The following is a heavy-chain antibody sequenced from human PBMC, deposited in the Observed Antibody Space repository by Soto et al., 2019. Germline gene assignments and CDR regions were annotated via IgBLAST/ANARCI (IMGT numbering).Heavy chain of an antibody. CDR2: IIPIFGTA. Sequence: QVQLVQSGAEVKKPGSSLKVSCKASGGTFSSYAISWVRQAPGQGLEWMGGIIPIFGTANYAQKFQGRVTITADESTSTAYMELSSLRSEDTAVYYCARDKGYYGSGSYGWFDPWGQGTLVTVSS. J-gene: IGHJ5*02. V-gene: IGHV1-69*01. CDR1: GGTFSSYA. CDR3: ARDKGYYGSGSYGWFDP. D-gene: IGHD3-10*01.